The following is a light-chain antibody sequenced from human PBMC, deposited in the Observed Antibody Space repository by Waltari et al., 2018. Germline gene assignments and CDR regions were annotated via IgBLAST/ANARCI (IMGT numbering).Light chain of an antibody. CDR3: SSYTSSSTLVV. Sequence: QSALPQPPSVSGSPGQTIPISCTGTRSNVGGYNYFSEYQQHPAKAPKLMIYEVSNRPSGVANRFSGSKSGNTASLTISGLQAEDEADYYCSSYTSSSTLVVFGGGTKLTVL. CDR2: EVS. J-gene: IGLJ2*01. V-gene: IGLV2-14*01. CDR1: RSNVGGYNY.